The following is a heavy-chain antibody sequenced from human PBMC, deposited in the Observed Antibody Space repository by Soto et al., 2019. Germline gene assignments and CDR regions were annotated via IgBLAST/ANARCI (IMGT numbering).Heavy chain of an antibody. V-gene: IGHV1-18*01. D-gene: IGHD2-2*03. Sequence: GAAVKVSCKASGYTFTSYGISWVRQAPGQRLEWMGWISAYNGNTNYAQKLQGRVTMTTDTSTSTAYMELRSLRSDDTAVYYCARVLGIVLVPALYNWFDPWGQGTLVTVSS. CDR3: ARVLGIVLVPALYNWFDP. J-gene: IGHJ5*02. CDR2: ISAYNGNT. CDR1: GYTFTSYG.